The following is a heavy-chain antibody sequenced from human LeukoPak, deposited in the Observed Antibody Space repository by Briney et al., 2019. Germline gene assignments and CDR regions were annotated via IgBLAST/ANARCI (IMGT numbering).Heavy chain of an antibody. CDR2: IYHSGST. D-gene: IGHD6-19*01. J-gene: IGHJ4*02. CDR1: DYSISSAYY. V-gene: IGHV4-38-2*02. Sequence: SETLSLTCTVSDYSISSAYYWGWIRQPPGKGLEWIGSIYHSGSTYYNPSLKSRVTISVDTSKNQFSLKLSSVTAADTAVYYCAREVSYSSGWYVYWGQGTLVTVSS. CDR3: AREVSYSSGWYVY.